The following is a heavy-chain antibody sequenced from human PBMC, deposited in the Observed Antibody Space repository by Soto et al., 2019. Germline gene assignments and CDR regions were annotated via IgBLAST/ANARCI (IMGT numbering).Heavy chain of an antibody. Sequence: ASVTVSCKASGYTFTSYAMHWVRQAPGQRLEWMGRIIPILGIANYAQKFQGRVTITADKSTSTAYMELSSLRSEDTAVYYCASNNRYSGYDKVDYWGQGTLVTVSS. V-gene: IGHV1-69*04. CDR3: ASNNRYSGYDKVDY. CDR2: IIPILGIA. J-gene: IGHJ4*02. CDR1: GYTFTSYA. D-gene: IGHD5-12*01.